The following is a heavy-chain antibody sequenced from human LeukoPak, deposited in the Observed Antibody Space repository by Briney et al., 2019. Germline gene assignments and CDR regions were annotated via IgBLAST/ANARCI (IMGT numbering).Heavy chain of an antibody. CDR1: GGTFSSYA. D-gene: IGHD6-13*01. CDR2: IIPIFGTA. J-gene: IGHJ5*02. V-gene: IGHV1-69*05. Sequence: GASVKVSCKASGGTFSSYAISWVRQAPGQGLEWMGGIIPIFGTANYAQKFQGRVTITTDESTSTAYMELSSLRSEDTAVYYCARRTSSWPSGWFDPWGQGTLVTVSS. CDR3: ARRTSSWPSGWFDP.